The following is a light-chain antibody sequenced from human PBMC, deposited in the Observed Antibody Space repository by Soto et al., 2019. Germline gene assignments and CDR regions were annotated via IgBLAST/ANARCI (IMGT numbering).Light chain of an antibody. CDR2: DNN. CDR1: SSNIGNNY. V-gene: IGLV1-51*01. J-gene: IGLJ1*01. CDR3: GTWDSSLSAGPYV. Sequence: QSVLTQPPSVSAAPGQKVTISCSGSSSNIGNNYVSWYQQLPGTAPKLLIYDNNKRPSGIPDRFSGSKSGTSATLGITGLQTGDEADYYCGTWDSSLSAGPYVFGTGTKGHRP.